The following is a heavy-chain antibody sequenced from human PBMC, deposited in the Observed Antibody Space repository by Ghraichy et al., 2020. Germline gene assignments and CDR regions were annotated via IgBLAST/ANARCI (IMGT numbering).Heavy chain of an antibody. D-gene: IGHD4-17*01. Sequence: SETLSLTCAVSGDVIGAGGYSWSWIRQSPGKGLEWVGYTYHDGTSRLNPSLKNRVTIFVDKSKNQFSLNLTSVTAADTAVYYCARGAHDYAFDFWGQGAPVTVTS. J-gene: IGHJ4*02. CDR2: TYHDGTS. CDR3: ARGAHDYAFDF. CDR1: GDVIGAGGYS. V-gene: IGHV4-30-2*06.